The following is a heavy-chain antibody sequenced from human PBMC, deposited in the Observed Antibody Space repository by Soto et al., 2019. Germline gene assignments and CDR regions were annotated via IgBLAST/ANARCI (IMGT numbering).Heavy chain of an antibody. Sequence: GGSLRLSCAASGFTFSSYGMHWVRQAPGKGLEWVAVIWYDGSNKYYADSVKGRFTISRDNSKNTLYLQMNSLRAEDTAVYYCARDSAAVMKYWSRTSCYRGGYYYYGMDVWGQGTTVTVSS. D-gene: IGHD2-2*02. J-gene: IGHJ6*02. V-gene: IGHV3-33*01. CDR3: ARDSAAVMKYWSRTSCYRGGYYYYGMDV. CDR1: GFTFSSYG. CDR2: IWYDGSNK.